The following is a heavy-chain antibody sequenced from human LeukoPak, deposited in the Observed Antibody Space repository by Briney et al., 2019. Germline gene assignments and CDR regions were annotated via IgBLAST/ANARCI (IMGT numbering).Heavy chain of an antibody. CDR3: ARSQRWPFFDY. CDR1: GGSISGYY. D-gene: IGHD5-24*01. V-gene: IGHV4-59*01. J-gene: IGHJ4*02. Sequence: PSETLSLTCTVSGGSISGYYWSWIRQSPGKGLVWIGYIYYRGSTNYNPSLKSRVTVSVDTSKKQFSLKLSSVTAADTAVYYCARSQRWPFFDYWGQGTLVTVSS. CDR2: IYYRGST.